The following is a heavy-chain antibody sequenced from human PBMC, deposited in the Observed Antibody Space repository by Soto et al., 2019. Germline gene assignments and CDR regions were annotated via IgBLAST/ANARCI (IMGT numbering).Heavy chain of an antibody. CDR2: VNYSGST. V-gene: IGHV4-34*01. Sequence: SETLSLTCAVYGGSFSGYYWSWIRQPPGKGLEWIGRVNYSGSTNYNPSLESRVTISVDKSKNQFSLKLMSLSAADTAVYYCGRLEGLATISYYFDYWGQGALVTVSS. CDR1: GGSFSGYY. J-gene: IGHJ4*02. CDR3: GRLEGLATISYYFDY. D-gene: IGHD3-9*01.